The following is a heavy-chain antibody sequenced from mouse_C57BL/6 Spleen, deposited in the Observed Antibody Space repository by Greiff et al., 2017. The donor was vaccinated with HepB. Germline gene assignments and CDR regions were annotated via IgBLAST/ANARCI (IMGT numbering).Heavy chain of an antibody. V-gene: IGHV3-6*01. Sequence: EVQLQESGPGLVKPSQSLSLTCSVTGYSITSGYYWNWIRQFPGNKLEWMGYISYDGSNNYNPSLKNRISITRDTSKNQFFLKLNSVTTEDTATYYCASTTVIHYAMDYWGQGTSVTVSS. J-gene: IGHJ4*01. CDR2: ISYDGSN. CDR1: GYSITSGYY. D-gene: IGHD2-13*01. CDR3: ASTTVIHYAMDY.